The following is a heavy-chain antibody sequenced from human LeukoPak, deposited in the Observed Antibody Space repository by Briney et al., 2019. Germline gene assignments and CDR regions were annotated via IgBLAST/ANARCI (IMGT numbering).Heavy chain of an antibody. V-gene: IGHV3-15*01. CDR1: GFTFSNAW. CDR3: TRGYYYDSSGYG. D-gene: IGHD3-22*01. Sequence: GGSLRLSCAASGFTFSNAWMSWVRQAPGKGLEWVGRIKSKTDGGTTDYAAPVKGRFTISRGDSKNTLYLQMNSLKTEDTAVYYCTRGYYYDSSGYGWGQGTLVTVSS. J-gene: IGHJ4*02. CDR2: IKSKTDGGTT.